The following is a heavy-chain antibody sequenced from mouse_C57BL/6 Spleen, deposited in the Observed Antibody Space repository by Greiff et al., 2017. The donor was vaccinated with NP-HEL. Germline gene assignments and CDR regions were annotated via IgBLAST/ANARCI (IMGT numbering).Heavy chain of an antibody. Sequence: VQLQQSGAELMKPGASVKLSCKATGYTFTGYWIEWVKQRPGHGLEWIGEILPGSGGTNYTEKFKGKATFTADTSSNTAYMQLSSLTTEDSAIYYCAREEDDYDGAWFAYWGQGTLVTVSA. J-gene: IGHJ3*01. V-gene: IGHV1-9*01. CDR2: ILPGSGGT. CDR1: GYTFTGYW. CDR3: AREEDDYDGAWFAY. D-gene: IGHD2-4*01.